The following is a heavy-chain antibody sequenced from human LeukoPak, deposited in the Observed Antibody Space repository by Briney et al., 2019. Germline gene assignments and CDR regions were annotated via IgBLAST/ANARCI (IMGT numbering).Heavy chain of an antibody. CDR2: ISSSSSYI. CDR1: GFTLSSNG. CDR3: ARDLWGDTAMGIDY. V-gene: IGHV3-21*01. D-gene: IGHD5-18*01. J-gene: IGHJ4*02. Sequence: GGSLRLSCAASGFTLSSNGMHWVRQAPGKGLEWVSSISSSSSYIYYADSVKGRFTISRDNAKNSLYLQMNSLRAEDTAVYYCARDLWGDTAMGIDYWGQGTLVTVSS.